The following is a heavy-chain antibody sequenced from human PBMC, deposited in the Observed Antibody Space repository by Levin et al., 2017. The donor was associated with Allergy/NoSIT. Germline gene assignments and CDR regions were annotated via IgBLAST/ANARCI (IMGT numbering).Heavy chain of an antibody. J-gene: IGHJ3*02. CDR2: TYYRSKWYN. D-gene: IGHD1-26*01. CDR1: GDSVSSNSGA. CDR3: AWEKRDGFDI. V-gene: IGHV6-1*01. Sequence: PSETLSLTCAISGDSVSSNSGAWNWIRQSPSRGLEWLGRTYYRSKWYNDYAVSVKSRITINPDTSKNQFSLQLNSVTPEDTAVYYCAWEKRDGFDIWGQGTMVTVSS.